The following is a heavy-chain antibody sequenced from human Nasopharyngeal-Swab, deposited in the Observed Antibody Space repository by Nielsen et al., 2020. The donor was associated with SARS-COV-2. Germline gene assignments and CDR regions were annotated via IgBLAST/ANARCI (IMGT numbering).Heavy chain of an antibody. CDR2: INPNSGGT. CDR3: ARDGSPLYGMDV. J-gene: IGHJ6*02. Sequence: ASVKVSCKASGHTFTGYYMHWVRQAPGQGLEWMGWINPNSGGTNYAQKFQGRVTMTRDTSISTAYMELSRLRSDDTAVYYCARDGSPLYGMDVWGQGTTVTVSS. CDR1: GHTFTGYY. V-gene: IGHV1-2*02.